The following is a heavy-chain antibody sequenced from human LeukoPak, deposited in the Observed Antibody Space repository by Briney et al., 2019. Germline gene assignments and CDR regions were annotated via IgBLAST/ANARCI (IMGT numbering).Heavy chain of an antibody. V-gene: IGHV1-8*01. CDR2: MSPNSDNT. J-gene: IGHJ5*02. D-gene: IGHD4-23*01. CDR3: ARDDGGSSGGFDP. CDR1: GYTFTSYD. Sequence: ASVKVSCKASGYTFTSYDINWVRQATGQGLEWMGWMSPNSDNTGYAQKFQGRVTFTRDTSISTAYMELRSLTSEDTAVYYCARDDGGSSGGFDPWGQGTLVTVSS.